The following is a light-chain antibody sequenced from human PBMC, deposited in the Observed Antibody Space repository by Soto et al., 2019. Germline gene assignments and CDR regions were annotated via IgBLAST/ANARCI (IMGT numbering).Light chain of an antibody. V-gene: IGKV3-20*01. J-gene: IGKJ4*01. CDR3: QQYGSSPGT. Sequence: EIVLTQSPGTLSLSPGERATLSCRASQSVTSSYLAWYQQKPGQAPRLLIYCASSRATGIPDRFSGSGSGTDFTRTISRREPEDVAVYYCQQYGSSPGTFGGGTKVEIK. CDR2: CAS. CDR1: QSVTSSY.